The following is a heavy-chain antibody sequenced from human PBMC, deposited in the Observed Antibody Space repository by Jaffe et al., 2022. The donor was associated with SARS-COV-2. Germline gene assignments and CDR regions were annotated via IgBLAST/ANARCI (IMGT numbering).Heavy chain of an antibody. CDR3: ARLAGTSSVWFDP. CDR2: IYYSGST. D-gene: IGHD1-7*01. J-gene: IGHJ5*02. V-gene: IGHV4-39*01. Sequence: QLQLQESGPGLVKPSETLSLTCTVSGGSISSSSYYWGWIRQPPGKGLEWIGSIYYSGSTYYNPSLKSRVTISVDTSKNQFSLKLSSVTAADTAVYYCARLAGTSSVWFDPWGQGTLVTVSS. CDR1: GGSISSSSYY.